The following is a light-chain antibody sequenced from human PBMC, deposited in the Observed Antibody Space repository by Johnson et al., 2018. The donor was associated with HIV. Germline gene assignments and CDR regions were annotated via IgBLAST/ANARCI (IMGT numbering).Light chain of an antibody. Sequence: QSVLTQPPSVSAAPGQKVTISCSGSSSNIGNNYVSWYQQLPGTAPKLLIYDNNKRPSGIPARFSGSKSATSATLDITGLPTGDEADYYCGTWDSSLSAGVFGTGTKVTVL. CDR3: GTWDSSLSAGV. J-gene: IGLJ1*01. V-gene: IGLV1-51*01. CDR2: DNN. CDR1: SSNIGNNY.